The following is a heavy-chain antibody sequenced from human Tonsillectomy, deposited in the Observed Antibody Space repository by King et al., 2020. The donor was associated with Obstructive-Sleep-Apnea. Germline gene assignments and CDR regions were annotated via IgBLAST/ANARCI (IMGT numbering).Heavy chain of an antibody. D-gene: IGHD5/OR15-5a*01. CDR2: ISSSSSTI. CDR3: AREDTIYSVYDLSSGSSWYADYYYGMDV. CDR1: GFTFTNYS. J-gene: IGHJ6*02. Sequence: DVQLVESGGGLVQPGGSLRLSCAASGFTFTNYSMNWVRQAPGKGLEWVSYISSSSSTIYYADSVKGRFTISRDNAKNSLYLQMNSLRAEDTAVYYCAREDTIYSVYDLSSGSSWYADYYYGMDVWGQGTTVTVSS. V-gene: IGHV3-48*04.